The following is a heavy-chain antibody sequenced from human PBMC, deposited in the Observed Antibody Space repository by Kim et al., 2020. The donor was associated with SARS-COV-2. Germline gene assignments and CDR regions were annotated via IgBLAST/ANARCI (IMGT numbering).Heavy chain of an antibody. Sequence: GGSLRLSCAASGFTFSSYDMHWVRQATGKGLEWVSAIVTAGDTYYPGSVKGRFTISRENAKNSLYLQMNSLRAGDTAVYYCARGSFIRYFDWLPPKNYYG. J-gene: IGHJ6*01. CDR1: GFTFSSYD. V-gene: IGHV3-13*04. D-gene: IGHD3-9*01. CDR2: IVTAGDT. CDR3: ARGSFIRYFDWLPPKNYYG.